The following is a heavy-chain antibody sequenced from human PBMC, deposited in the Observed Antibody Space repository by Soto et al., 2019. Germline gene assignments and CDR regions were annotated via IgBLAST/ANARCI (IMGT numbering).Heavy chain of an antibody. CDR1: GYTFTSYA. D-gene: IGHD3-22*01. Sequence: ASVKVSCKASGYTFTSYAMHWVRQAPGQRLEWMGWINAGNGNTEYSQKFQGRVTITRDTSTSTAYMELRSLRSDDTAVYYCARALGDYYDSSGFWLDYWGQGTLVTVSS. V-gene: IGHV1-3*01. CDR2: INAGNGNT. J-gene: IGHJ4*02. CDR3: ARALGDYYDSSGFWLDY.